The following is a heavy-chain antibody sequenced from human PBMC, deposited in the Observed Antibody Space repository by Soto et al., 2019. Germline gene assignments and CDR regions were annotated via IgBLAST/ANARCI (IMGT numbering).Heavy chain of an antibody. CDR2: INYSGST. V-gene: IGHV4-59*08. CDR1: GGSISSYY. Sequence: QVQLQESGPGLVKPSETLSLTCTVSGGSISSYYWSWIRQPPGKGLEWIGYINYSGSTNYNPSLKSRVTISVDTSKNQFSLKLSSVTAADTAVYYCARRWGAAFDYWGQGTLVTVSS. J-gene: IGHJ4*02. D-gene: IGHD1-26*01. CDR3: ARRWGAAFDY.